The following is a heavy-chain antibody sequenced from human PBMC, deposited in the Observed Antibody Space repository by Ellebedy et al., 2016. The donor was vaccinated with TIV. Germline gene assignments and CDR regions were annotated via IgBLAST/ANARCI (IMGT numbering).Heavy chain of an antibody. J-gene: IGHJ6*02. V-gene: IGHV6-1*01. CDR2: TYYRAKWYN. CDR1: GDSVSSNSAG. Sequence: MPSETLSLTCAISGDSVSSNSAGWNWIRQSPSRGLEWLGRTYYRAKWYNDYAVSVKSRITINPDTSQNQFSLQFNSVTPEDTAVYYCARRSSRNVMDVWGQGTTVTVSS. D-gene: IGHD6-13*01. CDR3: ARRSSRNVMDV.